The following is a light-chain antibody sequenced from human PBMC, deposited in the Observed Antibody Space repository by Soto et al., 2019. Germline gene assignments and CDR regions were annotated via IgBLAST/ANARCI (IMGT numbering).Light chain of an antibody. CDR1: RSHIIKTF. CDR3: DQYDSSRVT. CDR2: GAS. Sequence: PSQPHLSLSRGARATXSCRARSHIIKTFLAWYQQKPGKAPRVLIYGASIWGTRIPCRFRRSGSGTDFTLTISTLEPEDFAAYWWDQYDSSRVTFGQGTRLEIK. V-gene: IGKV3D-15*03. J-gene: IGKJ5*01.